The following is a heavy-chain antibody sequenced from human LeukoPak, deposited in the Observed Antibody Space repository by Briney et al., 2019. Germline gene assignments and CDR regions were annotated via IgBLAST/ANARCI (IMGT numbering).Heavy chain of an antibody. CDR1: GGSFSGYY. J-gene: IGHJ3*02. V-gene: IGHV4-34*01. CDR3: AKTEVDTAMVNAFDI. Sequence: PSETLSLTCAVYGGSFSGYYWSWIRQPPGKGLEWIGEINHSGSTNYNPSLKSRVTISVDTSKNQFSLKLSSVTAADTAVYYCAKTEVDTAMVNAFDIWGQGTMVTVSS. CDR2: INHSGST. D-gene: IGHD5-18*01.